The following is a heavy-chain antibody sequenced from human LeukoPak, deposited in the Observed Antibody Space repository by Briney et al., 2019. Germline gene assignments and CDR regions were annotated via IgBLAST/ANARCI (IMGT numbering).Heavy chain of an antibody. J-gene: IGHJ4*02. CDR3: ARGGALIVGATTGLFY. D-gene: IGHD1-26*01. CDR2: INPRGTAT. Sequence: ASVKVSCKASGYSFTSHYMHWVRQAPGQGLEWMGLINPRGTATRYAKSFQGRLTLTRDTSISTAYMELSRLRSDDTAVYYCARGGALIVGATTGLFYWGQGTLVTVSS. CDR1: GYSFTSHY. V-gene: IGHV1-46*01.